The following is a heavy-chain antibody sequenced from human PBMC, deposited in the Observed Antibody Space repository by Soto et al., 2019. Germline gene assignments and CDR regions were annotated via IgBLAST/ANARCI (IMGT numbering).Heavy chain of an antibody. J-gene: IGHJ6*02. CDR3: ARDHGGRYCSSTSCRQYYYYGMDV. CDR2: INHSGST. CDR1: GGSFSGYY. V-gene: IGHV4-34*01. Sequence: ETLSLTCAVYGGSFSGYYWSWIRQPPGKGLERKGKINHSGSTNYNPSLKSRVTISVDTSKNQFSLKLSSVTAADTAVYYCARDHGGRYCSSTSCRQYYYYGMDVWGQGTTVTVSS. D-gene: IGHD2-2*01.